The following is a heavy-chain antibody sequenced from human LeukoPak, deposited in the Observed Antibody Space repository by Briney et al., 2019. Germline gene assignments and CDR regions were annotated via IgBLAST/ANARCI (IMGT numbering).Heavy chain of an antibody. CDR2: IRYDGSNK. CDR3: ARGAKSLLYYYDSSGYPPFDY. D-gene: IGHD3-22*01. CDR1: GFTFSSYG. Sequence: KPGGSLRLSCAASGFTFSSYGMHWVRQAPGKGLEWVAVIRYDGSNKYYADSVKGRFTISRDNSKNTLYLQMNSLRAEDTAVYYCARGAKSLLYYYDSSGYPPFDYWGQGTLVTVSS. J-gene: IGHJ4*02. V-gene: IGHV3-33*01.